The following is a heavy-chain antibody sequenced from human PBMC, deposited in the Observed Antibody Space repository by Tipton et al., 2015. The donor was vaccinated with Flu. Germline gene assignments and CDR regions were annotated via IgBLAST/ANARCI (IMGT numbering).Heavy chain of an antibody. CDR2: ISGSGGGT. CDR1: GFTFSSYA. CDR3: AKMRDSSGWTYYFDF. D-gene: IGHD6-19*01. Sequence: SLRLSCAASGFTFSSYAMSWVRQAPGKGLDWVSAISGSGGGTYYADSVKGRFTISRDNSKNMLYLQMNSLRAEDTAVYYCAKMRDSSGWTYYFDFWGQGTLVTVSS. J-gene: IGHJ4*02. V-gene: IGHV3-23*01.